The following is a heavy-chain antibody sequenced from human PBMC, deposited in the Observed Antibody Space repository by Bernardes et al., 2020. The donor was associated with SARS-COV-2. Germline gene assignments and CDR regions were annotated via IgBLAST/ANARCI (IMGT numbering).Heavy chain of an antibody. J-gene: IGHJ6*02. D-gene: IGHD6-19*01. CDR3: ARGVAVASNDDYYYYYGMDV. Sequence: SETLSLTCTVSGGSISSGSYYWSWIRQPAGKGLEWIGRIYTSGSTNYNPSLKSRVTISVDTSKNQFSLKLSSVTAADTAVYYCARGVAVASNDDYYYYYGMDVWGQGTTVTVSS. V-gene: IGHV4-61*02. CDR2: IYTSGST. CDR1: GGSISSGSYY.